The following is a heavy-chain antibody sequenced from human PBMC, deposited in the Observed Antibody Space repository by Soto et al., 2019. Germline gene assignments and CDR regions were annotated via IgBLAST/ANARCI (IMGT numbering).Heavy chain of an antibody. Sequence: QVQLVQSGAEVKKPGASVKVSCKASGYTFPTYGINWVRQAPGQGLEWMGWISAHNGDTKYAQSLQGRVTMTTDTSKSTAYMELWSLRSDDTAIYYCARDRGIHCSSAACYTRGMDVWGQGTTVTVS. D-gene: IGHD2-2*02. V-gene: IGHV1-18*04. CDR3: ARDRGIHCSSAACYTRGMDV. J-gene: IGHJ6*02. CDR1: GYTFPTYG. CDR2: ISAHNGDT.